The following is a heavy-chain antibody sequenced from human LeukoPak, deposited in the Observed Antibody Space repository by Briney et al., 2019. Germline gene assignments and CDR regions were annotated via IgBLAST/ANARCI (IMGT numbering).Heavy chain of an antibody. CDR2: ISYDGSNK. V-gene: IGHV3-30*18. CDR3: AKDEVLWLVLFQFDY. Sequence: GGSLRLSCAASGFTFSSYGMHWVRQAPGKGLEWVAVISYDGSNKYYADSVEGRFTISRDNSKNTLYLQMNSLRAEDTAVYYCAKDEVLWLVLFQFDYWGQGTLVTVSS. CDR1: GFTFSSYG. D-gene: IGHD6-19*01. J-gene: IGHJ4*02.